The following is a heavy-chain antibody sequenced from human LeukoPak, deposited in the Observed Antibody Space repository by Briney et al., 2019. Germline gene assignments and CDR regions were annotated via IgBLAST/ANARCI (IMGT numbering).Heavy chain of an antibody. CDR3: AKEDYGDPFDY. CDR1: GFTFSSYA. J-gene: IGHJ4*02. CDR2: ISYDGSNK. D-gene: IGHD4-17*01. V-gene: IGHV3-30*04. Sequence: GRSLRLSCAASGFTFSSYAMHWVRQAPGKGLEWVAVISYDGSNKYYADSVKGRFTISRDNSKNTLYLQMNSLRAEDTAVYYCAKEDYGDPFDYWGQGTLVTVSS.